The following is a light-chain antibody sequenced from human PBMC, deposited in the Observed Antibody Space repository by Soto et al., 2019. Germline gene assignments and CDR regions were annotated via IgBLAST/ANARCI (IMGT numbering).Light chain of an antibody. J-gene: IGLJ2*01. CDR1: SSDVGGYNY. Sequence: QSALTQPASVSGSPGQSITISCTGTSSDVGGYNYVSWYQQHPGKAPKLMIYEVSNRPSGVSNRFSGSKSGNMASLTISGLKGEDEADYYCSSYTSSSTLEVVFGGGTKVTVL. CDR2: EVS. V-gene: IGLV2-14*01. CDR3: SSYTSSSTLEVV.